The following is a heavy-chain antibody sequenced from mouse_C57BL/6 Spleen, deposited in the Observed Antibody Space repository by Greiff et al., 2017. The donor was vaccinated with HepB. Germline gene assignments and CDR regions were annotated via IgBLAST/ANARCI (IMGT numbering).Heavy chain of an antibody. V-gene: IGHV1-50*01. CDR2: IDPSDSYT. CDR3: ARGPLVRSPYAMDY. J-gene: IGHJ4*01. Sequence: QVQLQQPGAELVKPGASVKLSCKASGYTFTSYWMQWVKQRPGQGLEWIGEIDPSDSYTNYNQKFKGKATLTVDTSSSTAYMQLSCLTSEDSAVYYCARGPLVRSPYAMDYWGQGTSVTVSS. CDR1: GYTFTSYW.